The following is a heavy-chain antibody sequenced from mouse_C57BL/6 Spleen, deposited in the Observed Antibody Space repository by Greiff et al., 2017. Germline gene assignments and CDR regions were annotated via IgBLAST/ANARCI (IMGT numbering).Heavy chain of an antibody. J-gene: IGHJ4*01. Sequence: LQQSGASVKISCKASGYAFSSYWMNWVKQRPGKGLEWIGQIYPGDGDTNYNGKFKGKATLTADKSSSTAYMQLSSLTSEDSAVYFCARSDYYGSRYYAMDYWGQGTSVTVSS. CDR1: GYAFSSYW. D-gene: IGHD1-1*01. V-gene: IGHV1-80*01. CDR3: ARSDYYGSRYYAMDY. CDR2: IYPGDGDT.